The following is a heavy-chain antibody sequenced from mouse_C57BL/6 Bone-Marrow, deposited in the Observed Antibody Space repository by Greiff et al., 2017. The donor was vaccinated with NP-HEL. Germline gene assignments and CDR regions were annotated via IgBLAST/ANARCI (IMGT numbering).Heavy chain of an antibody. CDR2: SRNKANDYTT. CDR1: GFTFSDFY. Sequence: EVQGVESGGGLVQSGRSLRLSCATSGFTFSDFYMEWVRQAPGKGLEWIAASRNKANDYTTEYSASVKGRFLVSRDTSQSSLYLQMNALRAEDTAIYYCARCSYYAMDYWGQGTSVTVSS. V-gene: IGHV7-1*01. D-gene: IGHD1-1*01. J-gene: IGHJ4*01. CDR3: ARCSYYAMDY.